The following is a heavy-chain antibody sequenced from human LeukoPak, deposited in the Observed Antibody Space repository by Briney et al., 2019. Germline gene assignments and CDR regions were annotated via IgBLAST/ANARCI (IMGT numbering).Heavy chain of an antibody. CDR2: RNLNSGNT. CDR3: ARVKHSSSWYFGTDHYYGMDV. V-gene: IGHV1-8*01. D-gene: IGHD6-13*01. J-gene: IGHJ6*02. CDR1: GYTFTSYD. Sequence: ASVTVSFKASGYTFTSYDINWVRQATGPGHGWVGWRNLNSGNTGYAQKFQSRVTMTSNTSISTAYMALSSLRSEDTAVYYCARVKHSSSWYFGTDHYYGMDVWGQGTTVTVSS.